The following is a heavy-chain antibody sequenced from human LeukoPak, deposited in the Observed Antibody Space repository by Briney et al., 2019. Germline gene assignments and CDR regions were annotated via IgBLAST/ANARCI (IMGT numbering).Heavy chain of an antibody. CDR3: ARRSVVVTATDFDY. J-gene: IGHJ4*02. CDR2: INPNSGGT. Sequence: ASVKVSCKASGYTFTSYYMHWVRQAPGQGLEWMGWINPNSGGTNYAQKFQGRVTMTRDTSISTAYMELSRLRSDDTAVYYCARRSVVVTATDFDYWGQGTLVTVSS. V-gene: IGHV1-2*02. CDR1: GYTFTSYY. D-gene: IGHD2-21*02.